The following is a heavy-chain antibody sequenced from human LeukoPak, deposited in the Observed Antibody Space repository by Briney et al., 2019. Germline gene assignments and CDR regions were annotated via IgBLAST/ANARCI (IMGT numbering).Heavy chain of an antibody. Sequence: SETLSLTCAVYGGSFSGYYWSWIRQPPGKGLEWIGEINHSGSTNYNPSLKSRATISVDTSKNQFSLKLSSVTAADPAVYYCARVRVSSMIVVVITYYFDYWGQGTLVTVSS. CDR3: ARVRVSSMIVVVITYYFDY. V-gene: IGHV4-34*01. CDR1: GGSFSGYY. J-gene: IGHJ4*02. CDR2: INHSGST. D-gene: IGHD3-22*01.